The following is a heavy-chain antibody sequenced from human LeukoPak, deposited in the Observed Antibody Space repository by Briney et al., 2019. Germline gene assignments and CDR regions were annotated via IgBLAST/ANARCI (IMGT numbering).Heavy chain of an antibody. CDR2: IYHSGST. V-gene: IGHV4-30-2*01. J-gene: IGHJ4*02. CDR1: GGPISSGGYY. CDR3: VKGHDY. Sequence: SSETLSLTCTVPGGPISSGGYYWSWIRQPPGKGLEWIGYIYHSGSTYYNPSLKSRVTISVDRSKNQFSLKLSSVTAADTAVYYCVKGHDYWGQGTLVTVSS.